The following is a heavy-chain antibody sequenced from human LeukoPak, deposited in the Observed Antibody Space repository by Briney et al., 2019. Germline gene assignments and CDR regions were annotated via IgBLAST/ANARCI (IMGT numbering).Heavy chain of an antibody. J-gene: IGHJ5*02. Sequence: PSETLSLTCTVSGGSISSYYWSWLRQPPGKGLEWLGYIHYSGSTNYNPSLKSRVTISVDTSKNQFSLKLSSVTAADTAVYYCARFVSSSWYRWFDPWGQGTLVTVSS. D-gene: IGHD6-13*01. V-gene: IGHV4-59*01. CDR1: GGSISSYY. CDR2: IHYSGST. CDR3: ARFVSSSWYRWFDP.